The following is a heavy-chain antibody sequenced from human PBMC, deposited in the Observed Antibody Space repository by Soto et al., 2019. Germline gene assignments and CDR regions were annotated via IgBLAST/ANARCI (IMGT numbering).Heavy chain of an antibody. CDR2: IWYDGSNK. CDR3: ARDSRYYGSVSHAYYYYGMDV. J-gene: IGHJ6*02. Sequence: QVQLVESGGGVVQPGRSLRLSCAASGFTFSSYGMHWVRQAPGKGLEWVAVIWYDGSNKYYADSVKGRFTISRDNSKNTLYLQMNSLRAEDTAVYYCARDSRYYGSVSHAYYYYGMDVWGQGTTVTLSS. D-gene: IGHD3-10*01. CDR1: GFTFSSYG. V-gene: IGHV3-33*01.